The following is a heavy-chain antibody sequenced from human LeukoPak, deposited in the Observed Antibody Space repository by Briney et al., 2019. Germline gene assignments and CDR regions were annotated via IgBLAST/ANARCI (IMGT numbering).Heavy chain of an antibody. CDR1: GFTFSSYA. V-gene: IGHV3-23*01. D-gene: IGHD6-19*01. J-gene: IGHJ6*02. CDR3: AKDLSYSSGWGDYYYYGMDV. Sequence: GGSLRLSCAASGFTFSSYAMSWVRQAPGKGLDWVSPISGSGGSTYYADSVKGRFTISRDNSKNTLYLQMNSLRAEDTAVYYCAKDLSYSSGWGDYYYYGMDVWGQGTTVTVSS. CDR2: ISGSGGST.